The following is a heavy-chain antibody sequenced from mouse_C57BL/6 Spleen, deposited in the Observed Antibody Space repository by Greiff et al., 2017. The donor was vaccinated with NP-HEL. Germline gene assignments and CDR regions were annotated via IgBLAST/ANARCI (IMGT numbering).Heavy chain of an antibody. CDR1: GYAFTNYL. J-gene: IGHJ2*01. CDR3: ARGKIYDYDGNYFDY. CDR2: INPGSGGT. V-gene: IGHV1-54*01. Sequence: VQLQQSGAELVRPGTSVKVSCKASGYAFTNYLIEWVKQRPGQGLEWIGVINPGSGGTNYNEKFKGKATLTADKSSSTAYMQLSSLTSEDSAVYFCARGKIYDYDGNYFDYWGQGTTLTVSS. D-gene: IGHD2-4*01.